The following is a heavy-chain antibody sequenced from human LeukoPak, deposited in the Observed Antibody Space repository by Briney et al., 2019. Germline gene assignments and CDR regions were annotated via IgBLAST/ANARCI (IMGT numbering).Heavy chain of an antibody. V-gene: IGHV4-34*01. J-gene: IGHJ4*02. Sequence: SETLSLTCAVYGGSFSGYYWSWIRQPPGKGLEWIGEINHNGSTNYNPSLKSRVTISVDTSKNQFSLKLSSVTAADTAVYYCARRVHYYGSGSYSLAFDYWGQGTLVTVSS. D-gene: IGHD3-10*01. CDR3: ARRVHYYGSGSYSLAFDY. CDR2: INHNGST. CDR1: GGSFSGYY.